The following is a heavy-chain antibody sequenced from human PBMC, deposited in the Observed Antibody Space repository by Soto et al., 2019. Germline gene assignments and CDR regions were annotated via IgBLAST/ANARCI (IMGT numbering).Heavy chain of an antibody. CDR2: IYYSGST. CDR3: ARTTVTTSYFDY. CDR1: GGSVSSGSYY. Sequence: QVQLQESGPGLVKPSETLSLTCTVSGGSVSSGSYYWSWIRQPPGKGLEWIGYIYYSGSTNYNPSLKSRVTISVDTSTNQFSLKLSSVTAADTAVYYCARTTVTTSYFDYWGQGTLVTVSS. D-gene: IGHD4-17*01. V-gene: IGHV4-61*01. J-gene: IGHJ4*02.